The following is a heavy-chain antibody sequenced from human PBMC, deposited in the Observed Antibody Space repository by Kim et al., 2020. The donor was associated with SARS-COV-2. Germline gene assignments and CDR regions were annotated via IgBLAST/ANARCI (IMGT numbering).Heavy chain of an antibody. J-gene: IGHJ4*02. D-gene: IGHD6-19*01. CDR2: ISYDGSNK. CDR1: GFTFSSYA. V-gene: IGHV3-30*04. CDR3: ARDSQERDISGWIDGFDY. Sequence: GGSLRLSCAASGFTFSSYAMHWVRQAPGKGLEWVAVISYDGSNKYYVDSVKGRFTISRDNSKNTLYLQMNSMRAEDTAVYYCARDSQERDISGWIDGFDYWGQGTLVTVSS.